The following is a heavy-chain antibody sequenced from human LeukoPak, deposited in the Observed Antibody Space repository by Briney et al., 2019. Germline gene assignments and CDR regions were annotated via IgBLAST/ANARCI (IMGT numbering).Heavy chain of an antibody. CDR3: ARTVRGYSYGSLVY. D-gene: IGHD5-18*01. CDR1: GGTFSSYA. CDR2: IIPIFGTA. Sequence: SVKVSCKASGGTFSSYAISWVRQAPGQGPEWMGGIIPIFGTANYAQKFQGRVTITTDESTSTAYMELSSLRSEDTAVYYCARTVRGYSYGSLVYWGQGTLVTVSS. J-gene: IGHJ4*02. V-gene: IGHV1-69*05.